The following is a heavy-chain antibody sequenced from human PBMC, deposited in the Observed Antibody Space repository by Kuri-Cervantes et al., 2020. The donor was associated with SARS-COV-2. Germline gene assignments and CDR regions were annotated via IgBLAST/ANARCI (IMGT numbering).Heavy chain of an antibody. CDR1: GYTFPSYG. J-gene: IGHJ6*02. CDR2: ISAYNGNT. V-gene: IGHV1-18*04. CDR3: AGSSIAPNYYYYGMDV. Sequence: ASVNVSCKASGYTFPSYGISWVRQAPGQGLEWMGWISAYNGNTNYAQKPQGRVTMTTDTSTSTAYMELRSLRSDDTAVYYCAGSSIAPNYYYYGMDVWGQGTTVTVSS. D-gene: IGHD3-10*01.